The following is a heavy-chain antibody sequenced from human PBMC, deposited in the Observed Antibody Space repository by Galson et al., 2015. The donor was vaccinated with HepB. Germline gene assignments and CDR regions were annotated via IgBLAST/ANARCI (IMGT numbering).Heavy chain of an antibody. CDR1: GYTFTNYA. D-gene: IGHD3-9*01. Sequence: SVKVSCKASGYTFTNYAIHWVRQAPGQRLEWMGWINAGNGNTKYSQKFQGRVTITRYTSASTAYMELSSLRSGDTAIYYCARSYYDILTGLVRDAFDIWGQGTMVTVSS. V-gene: IGHV1-3*01. J-gene: IGHJ3*02. CDR3: ARSYYDILTGLVRDAFDI. CDR2: INAGNGNT.